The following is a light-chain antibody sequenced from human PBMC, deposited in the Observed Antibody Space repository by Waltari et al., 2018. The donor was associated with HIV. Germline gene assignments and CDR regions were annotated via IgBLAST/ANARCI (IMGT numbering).Light chain of an antibody. Sequence: QSALTQPTSVSGSPGPSIPISCTGTSSVAGGYNYVSWYQHHPGKAPKFMIYEVSNRPSGVSIRFSGSKSGNTASLTISRLQTEDEADYYCSSYTTSSTGVFGTGTKVTVL. J-gene: IGLJ1*01. CDR2: EVS. CDR3: SSYTTSSTGV. CDR1: SSVAGGYNY. V-gene: IGLV2-14*01.